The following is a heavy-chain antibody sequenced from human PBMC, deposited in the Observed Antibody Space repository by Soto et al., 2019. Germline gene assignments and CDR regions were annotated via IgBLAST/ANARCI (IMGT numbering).Heavy chain of an antibody. V-gene: IGHV3-7*01. Sequence: GGSLRLSCAASGFMFSAYWMYWVRQTPGKGLEWVANINQDGSEKNYVDSVKGRFTISRDNTGNSLYLQMNSLTAEDSALYYCSRSLDSWGQRTLVTVSS. CDR3: SRSLDS. CDR1: GFMFSAYW. CDR2: INQDGSEK. J-gene: IGHJ4*02.